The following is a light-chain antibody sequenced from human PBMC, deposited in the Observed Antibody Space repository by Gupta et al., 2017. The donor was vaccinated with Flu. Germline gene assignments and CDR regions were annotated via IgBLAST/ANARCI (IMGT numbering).Light chain of an antibody. J-gene: IGLJ2*01. CDR3: QVWDDTTDRG. V-gene: IGLV3-21*03. Sequence: SYVLTQPPSVSVAPGKTARITCGGNNIASKTVHWYQQKPGQAPVLVVYDDSNRPSGIPERFSGSNSGNTATLIITRVEAGEAADYYCQVWDDTTDRGFGGGTKLTVL. CDR2: DDS. CDR1: NIASKT.